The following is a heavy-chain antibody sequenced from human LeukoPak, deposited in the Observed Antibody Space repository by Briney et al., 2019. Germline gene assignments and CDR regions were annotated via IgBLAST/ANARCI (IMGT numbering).Heavy chain of an antibody. CDR1: GFTFSGSA. V-gene: IGHV3-73*01. J-gene: IGHJ6*03. Sequence: GGSLRLSCAASGFTFSGSAMHWVRQASGKGLEWVGRIRSKANSYATAYAASVKGRFTISRDDSKNTAYLQMNSLKTEDTAVYYCTSAHYGSGAYYYYYYMDVWGKGTTVTISS. D-gene: IGHD3-10*01. CDR3: TSAHYGSGAYYYYYYMDV. CDR2: IRSKANSYAT.